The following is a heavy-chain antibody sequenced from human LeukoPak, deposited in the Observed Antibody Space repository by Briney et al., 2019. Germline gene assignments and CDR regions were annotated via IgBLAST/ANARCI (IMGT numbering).Heavy chain of an antibody. CDR3: ARGRIAVAGYSHFDY. V-gene: IGHV1-69*13. CDR1: GGTFSSYA. J-gene: IGHJ4*02. CDR2: IIPIFGTA. D-gene: IGHD6-19*01. Sequence: ASVKVSCKASGGTFSSYAISWVRQAPGQGLEWMGGIIPIFGTANYAQKFQGRVTITADEPTSTAYMELSSLRSEDTAVYYCARGRIAVAGYSHFDYWGQGTLVTVSS.